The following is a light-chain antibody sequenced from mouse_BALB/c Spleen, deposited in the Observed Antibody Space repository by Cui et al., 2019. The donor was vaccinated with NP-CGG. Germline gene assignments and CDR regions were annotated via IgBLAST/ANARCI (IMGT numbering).Light chain of an antibody. CDR1: IGAVTTSNY. CDR3: ALWYSNHWV. V-gene: IGLV1*01. Sequence: QAVVTQESELTTSPGETVAPTCRSSIGAVTTSNYANWVQEKPDHLFTGLIGGTNNRAPGVPARFSGSLIGDKAALTITGAQTEDEAIYFCALWYSNHWVFGGGTKLTFL. J-gene: IGLJ1*01. CDR2: GTN.